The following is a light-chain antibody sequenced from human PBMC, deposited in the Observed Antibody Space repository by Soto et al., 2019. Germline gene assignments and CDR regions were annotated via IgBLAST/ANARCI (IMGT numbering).Light chain of an antibody. CDR3: QQSSNWPLT. CDR1: QSVSSD. Sequence: EIVLTQSPATLSLSPGERATLSCRASQSVSSDLGWYQQKSGQAPRLLIYDASKRATGIPARFSGSGSGTDFTLTISSLEPEDFAFYYCQQSSNWPLTFGGGTKVEI. CDR2: DAS. V-gene: IGKV3-11*01. J-gene: IGKJ4*01.